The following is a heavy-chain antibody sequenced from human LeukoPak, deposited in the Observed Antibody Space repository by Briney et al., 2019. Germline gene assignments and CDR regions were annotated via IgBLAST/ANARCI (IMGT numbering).Heavy chain of an antibody. CDR2: ISGRGEAI. J-gene: IGHJ6*03. CDR1: GFTFSNHN. Sequence: GGSLRLSCAAFGFTFSNHNMDWVRQAPGKGLEWISYISGRGEAIFYADSVQGRFTISRDNAKNSLYLQMNDLSAEDTAVYYCARGGYDISDYYYYYYYMDVWGKGTTVTVSS. D-gene: IGHD3-22*01. CDR3: ARGGYDISDYYYYYYYMDV. V-gene: IGHV3-48*01.